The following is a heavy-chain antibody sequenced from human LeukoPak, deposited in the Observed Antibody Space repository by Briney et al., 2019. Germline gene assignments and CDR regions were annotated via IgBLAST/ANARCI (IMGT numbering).Heavy chain of an antibody. CDR2: IWYDGSNK. CDR1: GFTFSSYG. CDR3: ATGGYCSSTSCYDDAFDI. Sequence: GGSLRLSCAASGFTFSSYGMHWVRQAPGEGLEWVAVIWYDGSNKYYADSVKGRFTISRDNSKNTLYLQMNSLRAEDTAVYYCATGGYCSSTSCYDDAFDIWGQGTMVTVSS. J-gene: IGHJ3*02. D-gene: IGHD2-2*01. V-gene: IGHV3-33*01.